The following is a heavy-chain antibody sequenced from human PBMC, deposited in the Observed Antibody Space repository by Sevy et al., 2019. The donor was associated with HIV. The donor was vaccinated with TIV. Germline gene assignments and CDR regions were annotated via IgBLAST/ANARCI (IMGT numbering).Heavy chain of an antibody. J-gene: IGHJ6*02. CDR2: IKSKTDGGTT. D-gene: IGHD2-21*02. Sequence: GGSLRLSCAASGFTFSNAWMSWVRQAPGKGLEWVGRIKSKTDGGTTDYAAPVKGRFTISRDDSKNTLYLKMNSLKTEGTAVYYCTTVKVVTAILYYYYGMDVWGQGTTVTVSS. CDR1: GFTFSNAW. V-gene: IGHV3-15*01. CDR3: TTVKVVTAILYYYYGMDV.